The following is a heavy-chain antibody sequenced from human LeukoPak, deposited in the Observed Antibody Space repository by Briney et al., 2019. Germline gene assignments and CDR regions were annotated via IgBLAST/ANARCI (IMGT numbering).Heavy chain of an antibody. CDR3: VIQIGGWVY. Sequence: PERSLRLSCSASGFTFSNLPMHWVRQAPGKGLKHVSRISSNGDITYYADAVKGRFTISRDNSKNTLYLQMNSLRPEDTAVYYCVIQIGGWVYWGQGTLVTVSS. CDR1: GFTFSNLP. J-gene: IGHJ4*02. V-gene: IGHV3-64D*06. D-gene: IGHD6-19*01. CDR2: ISSNGDIT.